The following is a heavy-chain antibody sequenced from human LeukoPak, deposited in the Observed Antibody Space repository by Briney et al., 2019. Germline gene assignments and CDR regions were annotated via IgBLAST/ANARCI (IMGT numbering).Heavy chain of an antibody. CDR3: ARDWGYCSGGSCYPYWYFDL. J-gene: IGHJ2*01. Sequence: ASVKVSCKASGYTCTGYYMHWVRQAPGQGLEWMGWSNPNSGGTNYAQKFQGRRTMTRDTSISTAYMELSRLRSDDTAVYYCARDWGYCSGGSCYPYWYFDLWGRGTLVTVSS. V-gene: IGHV1-2*02. D-gene: IGHD2-15*01. CDR1: GYTCTGYY. CDR2: SNPNSGGT.